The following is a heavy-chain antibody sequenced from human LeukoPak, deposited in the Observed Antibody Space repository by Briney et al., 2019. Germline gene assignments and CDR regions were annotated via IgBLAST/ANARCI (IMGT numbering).Heavy chain of an antibody. D-gene: IGHD1-20*01. V-gene: IGHV4-59*01. J-gene: IGHJ6*03. Sequence: SETLSLTCTVSGGSISSYYWSWIRQPPGKGLEWIGYIYYSGSTNYTPSLKSRVTISVDTSKNQFSLKLSSVTAADTAVYYCARVTGTRRSDYYYYMDVWGKGTTVTVSS. CDR3: ARVTGTRRSDYYYYMDV. CDR2: IYYSGST. CDR1: GGSISSYY.